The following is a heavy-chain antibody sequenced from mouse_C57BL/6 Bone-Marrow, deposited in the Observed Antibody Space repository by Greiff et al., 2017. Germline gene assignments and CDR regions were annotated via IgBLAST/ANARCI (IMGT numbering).Heavy chain of an antibody. J-gene: IGHJ4*01. CDR3: ARSYDYDDDTMDY. V-gene: IGHV1-64*01. CDR2: MHPNGGSP. CDR1: GYTFTNYW. D-gene: IGHD2-4*01. Sequence: QVQLQQPGAELVKPGASVKLSCKASGYTFTNYWMHWVKQRPGQGLEWIGMMHPNGGSPDYNEKFKSEATLSVDKSSRTAYMELGSLTSEDSAVYYCARSYDYDDDTMDYWGQGTAVTVSS.